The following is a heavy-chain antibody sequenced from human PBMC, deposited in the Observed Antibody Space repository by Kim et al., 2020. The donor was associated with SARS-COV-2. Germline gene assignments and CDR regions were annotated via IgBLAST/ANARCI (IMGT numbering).Heavy chain of an antibody. CDR2: IDPSDSYT. Sequence: GESLQISCKGSGYSFTSYWISWVRQMPGKGLEWMGRIDPSDSYTNYSPSFQGHVTISADKSISTAYLQWSSLKASDTAMYYCARGEGGQPYYFGFWGQGTLVTVSS. J-gene: IGHJ4*02. V-gene: IGHV5-10-1*01. CDR3: ARGEGGQPYYFGF. D-gene: IGHD2-15*01. CDR1: GYSFTSYW.